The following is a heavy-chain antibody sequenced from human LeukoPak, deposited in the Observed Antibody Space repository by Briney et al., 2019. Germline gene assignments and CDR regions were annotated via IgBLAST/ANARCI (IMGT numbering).Heavy chain of an antibody. CDR2: IYYSGNT. J-gene: IGHJ3*02. CDR1: VGSISSSSYY. V-gene: IGHV4-39*07. Sequence: PSETLSLTCTASVGSISSSSYYWGWIRQPPGKGLEWIGTIYYSGNTYYNPSLKSRLTISVDTSKNQFSLRLSSVTAADTAVYYCARDIAGYCGGGSCHSGGAFDIWGQGTMVTVSS. CDR3: ARDIAGYCGGGSCHSGGAFDI. D-gene: IGHD2-15*01.